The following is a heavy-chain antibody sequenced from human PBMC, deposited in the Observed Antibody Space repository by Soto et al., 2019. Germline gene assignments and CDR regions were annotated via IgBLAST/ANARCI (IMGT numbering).Heavy chain of an antibody. D-gene: IGHD3-9*01. CDR3: AIRYLDWLLSA. Sequence: GASVKVSCNVSGYTLTELSLHWVRQTPAKGLEWRGGFDPDDDGPIYAQKFQGRVTVTADTSTDTAYMELSSLRSEDTAIYYCAIRYLDWLLSARGQGSLVSVS. CDR2: FDPDDDGP. CDR1: GYTLTELS. J-gene: IGHJ4*02. V-gene: IGHV1-24*01.